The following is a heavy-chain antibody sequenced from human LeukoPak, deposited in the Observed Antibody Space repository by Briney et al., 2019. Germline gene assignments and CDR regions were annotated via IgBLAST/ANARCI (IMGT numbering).Heavy chain of an antibody. CDR2: ISHTEGT. V-gene: IGHV4-34*01. CDR3: ARIRCGHSGSVCYNH. J-gene: IGHJ4*02. D-gene: IGHD2-21*01. Sequence: SETLSLTCGVFGVSINDYYWSWIRQSPGRGLEWTGEISHTEGTRYNPSLESRVTMSVGTSENQLSLRLIFVTAADTAVYYCARIRCGHSGSVCYNHWGLGTLVTVSS. CDR1: GVSINDYY.